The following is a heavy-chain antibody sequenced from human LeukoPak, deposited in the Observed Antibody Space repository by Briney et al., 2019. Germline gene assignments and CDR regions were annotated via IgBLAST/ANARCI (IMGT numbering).Heavy chain of an antibody. CDR1: GFTFSIYW. CDR3: ATSSVWGGAFII. D-gene: IGHD3-16*01. J-gene: IGHJ3*02. V-gene: IGHV3-74*01. Sequence: PGGSLRLSCAASGFTFSIYWMYWARQAPGKGLMWVSRCDSDGSGTTYVDSVKGRFTVSRGNAKSTLYLQMSSLRAEDTAVYYCATSSVWGGAFIIWGQGTMVTVSS. CDR2: CDSDGSGT.